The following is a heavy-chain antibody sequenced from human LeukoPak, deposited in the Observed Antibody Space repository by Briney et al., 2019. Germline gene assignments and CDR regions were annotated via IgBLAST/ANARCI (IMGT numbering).Heavy chain of an antibody. J-gene: IGHJ4*02. Sequence: GGSLRLSCAASGFTFSSYAMHWVRQAPGKGREWVAFIRYDGSNKYYADSVKGRFTISRDNSKNTLYLQMNSLRAEDTAVYYCAKSGPDYDSSGFDYWGQGTLVTVSS. V-gene: IGHV3-30*02. CDR3: AKSGPDYDSSGFDY. CDR2: IRYDGSNK. D-gene: IGHD3-22*01. CDR1: GFTFSSYA.